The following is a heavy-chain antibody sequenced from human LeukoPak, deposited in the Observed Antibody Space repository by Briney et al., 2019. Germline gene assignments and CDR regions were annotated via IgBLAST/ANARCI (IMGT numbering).Heavy chain of an antibody. D-gene: IGHD3-10*01. CDR2: ASYDGSHK. CDR3: AKVSPLWFGAEGAFDI. CDR1: GFTFTSYT. Sequence: GGSLRLSCAASGFTFTSYTVHWVRQAPGKGLEWVATASYDGSHKYYADSVKGRFTISRDSSKNTLYLQMNSLRAEDTAVYYCAKVSPLWFGAEGAFDIWGRGTMVTVSS. V-gene: IGHV3-30*04. J-gene: IGHJ3*02.